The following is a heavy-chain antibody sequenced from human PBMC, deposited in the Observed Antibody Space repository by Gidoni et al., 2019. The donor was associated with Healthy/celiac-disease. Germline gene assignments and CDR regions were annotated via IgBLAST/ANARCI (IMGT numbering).Heavy chain of an antibody. V-gene: IGHV4-34*04. CDR1: GGSFSGYY. J-gene: IGHJ4*02. CDR3: ARVGWKQQLVRGPFDY. Sequence: QVQLQPWGAGLLKPSETLSLTCAVYGGSFSGYYWSWIRPPPGKGLEWIWEINHSGSTNNNPSLKSRGTISVDTSKNQFSLKLSSVTAADTAVYYCARVGWKQQLVRGPFDYWGQGTLVTVSS. CDR2: INHSGST. D-gene: IGHD6-13*01.